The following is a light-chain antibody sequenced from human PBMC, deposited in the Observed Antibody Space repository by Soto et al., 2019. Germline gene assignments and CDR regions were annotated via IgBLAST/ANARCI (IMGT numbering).Light chain of an antibody. CDR2: DVT. Sequence: QSVLTQPASVSGSPGQSITISCTGTSSEVGGYDYVSWYLQHPGKAPKLMIYDVTNRPSGVSNRFSGSKSGNTASLTISWLQAEDEADYYCSSYTTSSTLVFGTGTKVTVL. CDR3: SSYTTSSTLV. CDR1: SSEVGGYDY. V-gene: IGLV2-14*01. J-gene: IGLJ1*01.